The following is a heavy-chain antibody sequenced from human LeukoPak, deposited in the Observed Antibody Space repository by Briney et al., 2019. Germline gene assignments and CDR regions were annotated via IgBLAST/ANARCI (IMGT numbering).Heavy chain of an antibody. D-gene: IGHD2-15*01. CDR1: GYSFTSYW. CDR3: ATTPVLGYCSGGSCPLGY. Sequence: GESLKISCKGPGYSFTSYWISLVRQMPGKGLEWMGRIDPSDSYTNYSPSFQGHVTISADKSISTAYLQWSSLKASDTAMYYCATTPVLGYCSGGSCPLGYWGQGTLVTVSS. CDR2: IDPSDSYT. V-gene: IGHV5-10-1*01. J-gene: IGHJ4*02.